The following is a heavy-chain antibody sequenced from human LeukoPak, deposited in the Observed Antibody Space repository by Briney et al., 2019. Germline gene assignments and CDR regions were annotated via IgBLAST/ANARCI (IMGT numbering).Heavy chain of an antibody. D-gene: IGHD3-22*01. Sequence: GASVKVSCKASGYTFTGYYMHWVRQAPGQGLEWMGWINPNSGGTNYAQKFQGRVTMTRDTSISTAYMELSRLRSDDTAVYYCARRISSGLRNWFDPWGQGTLVTVSS. CDR3: ARRISSGLRNWFDP. J-gene: IGHJ5*02. CDR1: GYTFTGYY. CDR2: INPNSGGT. V-gene: IGHV1-2*02.